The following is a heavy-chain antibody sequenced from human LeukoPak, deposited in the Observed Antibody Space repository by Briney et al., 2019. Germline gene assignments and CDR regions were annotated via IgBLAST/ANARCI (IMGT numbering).Heavy chain of an antibody. V-gene: IGHV3-66*01. CDR3: ARDDFDY. CDR1: GFTFSSYW. Sequence: PGGSLRLSCAASGFTFSSYWMSWVRQAPGKGLEWVSVIYSGGSTYYADSVKGRFIISRDNSKSTLYLQMNSLRAEDTAVYYCARDDFDYWGQGTLVTVSS. CDR2: IYSGGST. J-gene: IGHJ4*02.